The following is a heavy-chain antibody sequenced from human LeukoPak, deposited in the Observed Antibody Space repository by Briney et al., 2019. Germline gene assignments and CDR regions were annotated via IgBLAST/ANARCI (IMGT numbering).Heavy chain of an antibody. J-gene: IGHJ4*02. CDR3: ARGDGYTEDY. CDR2: IYYSGST. Sequence: SETLSLTCTVSGGSMSSGDYYWRWIRQPPGKGLEWIGYIYYSGSTYYNPSLKSRVTISVDTSKNQFSLNLSSVTAADTAVYYCARGDGYTEDYWGQGTLVTVSS. D-gene: IGHD5-24*01. V-gene: IGHV4-30-4*01. CDR1: GGSMSSGDYY.